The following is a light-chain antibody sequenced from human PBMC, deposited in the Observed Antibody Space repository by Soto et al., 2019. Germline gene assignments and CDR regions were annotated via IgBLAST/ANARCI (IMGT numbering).Light chain of an antibody. J-gene: IGKJ2*01. CDR2: AAA. Sequence: DIQMTQSPSSLSASVGDRVTITCRASQSISSYLNWYQQKPGKAPKLLIYAAASLQIGVPSRFSGSGSGTDFTLTISSLQPEEFATYYCQQSYSTPNAFGQGTKLEIK. CDR3: QQSYSTPNA. CDR1: QSISSY. V-gene: IGKV1-39*01.